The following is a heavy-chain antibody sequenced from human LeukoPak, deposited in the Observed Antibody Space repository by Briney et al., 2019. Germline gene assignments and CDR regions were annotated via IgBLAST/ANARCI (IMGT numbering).Heavy chain of an antibody. CDR1: GFTFSSYA. V-gene: IGHV3-64*01. Sequence: GGSLRLSCAASGFTFSSYAMHWVPQAPGKGLEYVSANSSNGDSTYYANSVKGRFTISRDNSKNTLYLQMGSLRAEDMAVYYCARPLGYCSGGSCLGLDYWGQGTLVTVSS. D-gene: IGHD2-15*01. CDR2: NSSNGDST. CDR3: ARPLGYCSGGSCLGLDY. J-gene: IGHJ4*02.